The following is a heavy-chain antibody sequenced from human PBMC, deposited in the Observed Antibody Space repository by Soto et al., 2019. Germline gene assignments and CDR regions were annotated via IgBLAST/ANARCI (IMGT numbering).Heavy chain of an antibody. CDR2: ISAYNGNT. Sequence: QVQLVQSGAEVKKPGASVKVSCKASGYTFTSYGISWVRQAPGQGLEWMGWISAYNGNTKYTQKLQGRVTMTTDTSTSTGYMELRSRKSDGTAVYYCARDRAVGLVDYWGQGTMVTVSS. CDR3: ARDRAVGLVDY. J-gene: IGHJ4*01. D-gene: IGHD6-19*01. V-gene: IGHV1-18*01. CDR1: GYTFTSYG.